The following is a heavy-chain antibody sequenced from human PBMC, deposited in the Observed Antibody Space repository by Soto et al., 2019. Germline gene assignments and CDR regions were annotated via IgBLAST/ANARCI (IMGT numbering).Heavy chain of an antibody. CDR2: ISAYNGNT. D-gene: IGHD2-2*01. J-gene: IGHJ4*02. CDR1: GYSFTSYG. CDR3: ARDTGVVPAATIDY. V-gene: IGHV1-18*01. Sequence: ASVKVSCKASGYSFTSYGISLVRQAPGQGLEWMGWISAYNGNTNYAQKLQGRVTMTTDTSTSTAYMELRSLRSDDTAVYYCARDTGVVPAATIDYWGQGTLVTVSS.